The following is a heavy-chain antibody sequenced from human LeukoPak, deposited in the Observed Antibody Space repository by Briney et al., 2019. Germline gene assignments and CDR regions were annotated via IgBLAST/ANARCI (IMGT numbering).Heavy chain of an antibody. Sequence: KSSETLSLTCTVSGGSISSYYWSWIRQPPGKGLEWIGYIYYSGSTNYNPSLKSRVTISVDTSKNQFSLKLSSVTAADTAVYYCARDRWQWLDSWGQGTRVTVSS. V-gene: IGHV4-59*01. D-gene: IGHD6-19*01. CDR2: IYYSGST. CDR1: GGSISSYY. CDR3: ARDRWQWLDS. J-gene: IGHJ4*02.